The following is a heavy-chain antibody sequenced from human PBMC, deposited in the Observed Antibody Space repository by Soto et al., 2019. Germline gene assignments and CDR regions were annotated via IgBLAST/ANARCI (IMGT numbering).Heavy chain of an antibody. J-gene: IGHJ3*02. V-gene: IGHV1-8*01. D-gene: IGHD4-17*01. CDR2: MNPNSGNT. Sequence: KAFGYTYSGYVGGRLSLATEQGLEWMGWMNPNSGNTGYAQKFQGRVTMTRNTSISTAYMELSSLRSEDTAVYYCARGDYGAHAAFDIWGQGTMVTVSS. CDR3: ARGDYGAHAAFDI. CDR1: GYTYSGYV.